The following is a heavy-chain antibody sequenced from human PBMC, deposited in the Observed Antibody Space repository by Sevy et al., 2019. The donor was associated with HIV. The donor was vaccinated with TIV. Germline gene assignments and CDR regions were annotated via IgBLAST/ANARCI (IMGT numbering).Heavy chain of an antibody. CDR3: ASGAAAAGFVY. CDR1: GDSISSSSYY. V-gene: IGHV4-39*01. J-gene: IGHJ4*02. D-gene: IGHD6-13*01. CDR2: IYYSGST. Sequence: SETLSLTCTVSGDSISSSSYYWGWIRQPPGKGLEWIGSIYYSGSTYHNPSLKSRVTIFVDTSKNQFSLKLSSVTAADTAVYYCASGAAAAGFVYWGQGTLVTVSS.